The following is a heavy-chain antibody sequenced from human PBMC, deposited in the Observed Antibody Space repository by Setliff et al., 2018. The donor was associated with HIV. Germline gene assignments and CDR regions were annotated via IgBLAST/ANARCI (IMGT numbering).Heavy chain of an antibody. D-gene: IGHD3-22*01. CDR3: ARVDYYDSSGYPTDY. CDR2: ISAYNGNT. J-gene: IGHJ4*02. V-gene: IGHV1-18*01. Sequence: ASVKVSCKASGYTFSDYGISWVRQAPGQGLEWMGWISAYNGNTNYAQKLQGRVTMTTDTSTSTAYMELRSLRSDDTAVYYCARVDYYDSSGYPTDYWGQGTLVTVSS. CDR1: GYTFSDYG.